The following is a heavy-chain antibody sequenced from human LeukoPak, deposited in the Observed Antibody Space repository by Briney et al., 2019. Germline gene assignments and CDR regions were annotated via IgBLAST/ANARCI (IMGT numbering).Heavy chain of an antibody. CDR3: ARAGRDSGDYHWFDR. CDR2: IKEDGSER. D-gene: IGHD4-17*01. CDR1: AFILSGHW. Sequence: PGGSLRLSCEGSAFILSGHWINWVRQTPRKGLEWVASIKEDGSERQYVDYVKGRFTISSDNSKNTLYLQMNSLRVEDTAVYYCARAGRDSGDYHWFDRWGQGTLVTVSS. J-gene: IGHJ5*02. V-gene: IGHV3-7*01.